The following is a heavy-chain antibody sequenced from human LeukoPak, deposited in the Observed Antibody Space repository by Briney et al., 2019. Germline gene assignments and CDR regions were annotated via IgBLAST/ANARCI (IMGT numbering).Heavy chain of an antibody. V-gene: IGHV3-23*01. CDR1: GFTFSSYA. CDR2: MSAGGGGT. J-gene: IGHJ6*02. CDR3: ARLHYDGSARTYGMDV. Sequence: GRSLRLSCEASGFTFSSYAMSWVRQAQGKGLEWVSLMSAGGGGTYYADSVKGRFSISRDNSKHTLYLEVNSLRAEDTAVYYCARLHYDGSARTYGMDVWGQGTTVTVSS. D-gene: IGHD3-22*01.